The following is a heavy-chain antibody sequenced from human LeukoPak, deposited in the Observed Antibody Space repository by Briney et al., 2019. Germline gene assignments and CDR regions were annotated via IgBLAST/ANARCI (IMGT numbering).Heavy chain of an antibody. J-gene: IGHJ4*02. CDR2: IYYSGST. D-gene: IGHD5-18*01. CDR3: ATTIRDTAMDYYFDY. CDR1: GGSISSSSYY. Sequence: PSETLSLTCTVSGGSISSSSYYWGWIRQPPGEGLEWIGSIYYSGSTYYNPSLKSRVTISVDTSKNQFSLKLSSVTAADTAVYYCATTIRDTAMDYYFDYWGQGTLVTVSS. V-gene: IGHV4-39*01.